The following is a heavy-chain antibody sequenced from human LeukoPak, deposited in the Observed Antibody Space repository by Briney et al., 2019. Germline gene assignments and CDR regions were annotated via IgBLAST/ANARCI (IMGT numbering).Heavy chain of an antibody. CDR3: ASRITAGGSPVVY. CDR1: GYNFTSYW. D-gene: IGHD6-13*01. CDR2: IYPGDSDT. Sequence: GESLKISFKVSGYNFTSYWIGWVRQMPGKGLEWMGIIYPGDSDTRYSPSFQGQVTISADKSISTAYLQWSSLKASDTAMYYCASRITAGGSPVVYWGQGTLVTVSS. J-gene: IGHJ4*02. V-gene: IGHV5-51*01.